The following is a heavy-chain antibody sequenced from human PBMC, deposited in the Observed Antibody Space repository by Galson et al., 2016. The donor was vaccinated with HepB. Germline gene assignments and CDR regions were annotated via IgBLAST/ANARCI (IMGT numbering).Heavy chain of an antibody. D-gene: IGHD1-1*01. CDR1: GFSLSTNGVG. J-gene: IGHJ4*02. CDR3: VYRPPIRPMN. V-gene: IGHV2-5*02. CDR2: IYWDDDK. Sequence: PALVKPTQTLTLTCTFSGFSLSTNGVGVGWIRQPPGKALEWLALIYWDDDKRYSPPLKSRLTITKDTSKKQVVLTMTSMDPVDTATYFCVYRPPIRPMNWGRATLVIVSS.